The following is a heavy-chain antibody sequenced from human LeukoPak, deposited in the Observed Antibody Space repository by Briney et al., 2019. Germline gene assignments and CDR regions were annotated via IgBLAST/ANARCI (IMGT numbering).Heavy chain of an antibody. J-gene: IGHJ2*01. CDR1: GFTLRSYT. D-gene: IGHD4-17*01. CDR2: IGISSNKI. CDR3: ARDLDGDYPRWYFDL. V-gene: IGHV3-21*01. Sequence: AGGSLRLSCAASGFTLRSYTMNWVRQAPGKGLEWVSSIGISSNKIYYADSVKGRFIISRDNAKNSVYLQMNSLRAEDTAVYYCARDLDGDYPRWYFDLWGRGTLVTVSS.